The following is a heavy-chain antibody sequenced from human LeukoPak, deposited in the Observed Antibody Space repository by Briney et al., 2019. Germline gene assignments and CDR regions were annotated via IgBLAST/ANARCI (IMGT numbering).Heavy chain of an antibody. J-gene: IGHJ4*02. CDR3: ARQSLGYCSGGSCLNFDY. D-gene: IGHD2-15*01. Sequence: GGSLRLSCAASGFTFSSYSMNWVRQAPGKGLEWVSSISSSSSYIYYADSVKGRFTISRDNAKNSLYLQMNSLRAEDTAVYYCARQSLGYCSGGSCLNFDYWGQGTLVTVSS. CDR1: GFTFSSYS. CDR2: ISSSSSYI. V-gene: IGHV3-21*01.